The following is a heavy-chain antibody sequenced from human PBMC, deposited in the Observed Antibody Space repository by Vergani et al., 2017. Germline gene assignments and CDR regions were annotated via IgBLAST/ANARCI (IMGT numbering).Heavy chain of an antibody. V-gene: IGHV4-39*01. J-gene: IGHJ4*02. CDR2: IYYSVST. Sequence: QLQLQESGPGLVKPSETLSLTCTVSGGSISSSSYYWGWIRQPPGKGLEWIGSIYYSVSTYYNPSLKSRVTISVDTSKNQFSLKLSSVTAADTAVYYCARVGPLYSSSWPTLRYFDYWGQGTLVTVSS. CDR3: ARVGPLYSSSWPTLRYFDY. D-gene: IGHD6-13*01. CDR1: GGSISSSSYY.